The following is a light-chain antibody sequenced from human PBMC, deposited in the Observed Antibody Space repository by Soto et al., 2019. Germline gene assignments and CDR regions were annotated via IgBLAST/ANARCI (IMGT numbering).Light chain of an antibody. CDR3: QQYHHWPWT. Sequence: EIVMTQSPATLSVSPGERATPSCRASQSVPSNLAWYQQKPGQAPRLLISGASTRATGIPARFSGSGSGTEFTLIISSLQSEDFAVYYCQQYHHWPWTFGQGTKVDIK. CDR2: GAS. V-gene: IGKV3-15*01. J-gene: IGKJ1*01. CDR1: QSVPSN.